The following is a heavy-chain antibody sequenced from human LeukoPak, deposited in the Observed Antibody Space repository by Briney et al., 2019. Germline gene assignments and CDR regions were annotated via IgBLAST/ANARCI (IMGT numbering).Heavy chain of an antibody. J-gene: IGHJ6*03. V-gene: IGHV4-61*02. CDR1: GGSISSGSYY. Sequence: SETLSLTCTVCGGSISSGSYYWSWIRQPAGKGLEWIGRIYTSGSTNHNPSLKSRVTISLDTSKNQFSLKLSSVTAADTALYYCARDSLLPSAMGYYYMDVWGKGTTVTVSS. CDR3: ARDSLLPSAMGYYYMDV. CDR2: IYTSGST. D-gene: IGHD2-2*01.